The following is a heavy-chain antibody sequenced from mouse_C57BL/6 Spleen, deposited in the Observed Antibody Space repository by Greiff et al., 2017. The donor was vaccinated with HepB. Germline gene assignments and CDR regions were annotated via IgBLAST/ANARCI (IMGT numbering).Heavy chain of an antibody. J-gene: IGHJ2*01. CDR3: ARGGDYDALYFDC. V-gene: IGHV1-82*01. CDR1: GYAFSSSW. D-gene: IGHD2-4*01. Sequence: QVQLKESGPELVKPGASVKISCKASGYAFSSSWMNWVKQRPGKGLEWIGRIYPGDGDTNYNGKFKGKATLTADKSSSTAYMQLSSLTSEDSAVYFCARGGDYDALYFDCWGQGTTLTVSS. CDR2: IYPGDGDT.